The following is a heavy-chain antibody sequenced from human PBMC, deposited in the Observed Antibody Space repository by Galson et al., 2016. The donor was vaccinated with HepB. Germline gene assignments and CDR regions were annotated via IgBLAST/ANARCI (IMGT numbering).Heavy chain of an antibody. V-gene: IGHV4-59*01. J-gene: IGHJ4*02. D-gene: IGHD5-18*01. CDR2: FSYSGNT. CDR3: ARVGGYSYGYEVVPGYFDS. CDR1: GASISNYY. Sequence: SETLSLTCTVSGASISNYYWSWIRQPPGKGLEWIGYFSYSGNTNYNPSLKSRVTISVDTSKNHFSLKLNSVTAADTAEYYCARVGGYSYGYEVVPGYFDSWGQGMLVTVSS.